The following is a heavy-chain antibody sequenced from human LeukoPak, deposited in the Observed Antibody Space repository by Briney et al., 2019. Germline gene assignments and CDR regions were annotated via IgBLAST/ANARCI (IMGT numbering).Heavy chain of an antibody. Sequence: PGRPLRLSCAASGFTFSSYGMHWVRQAPGKGLEWVAVIWYDGSNKYYADSVKGRFTISRDNSKNTLYLQMNSLRAEDTAVYYCARGGVVRYCSSTSCQQFDYWGQGTLVTVSS. CDR2: IWYDGSNK. J-gene: IGHJ4*02. CDR3: ARGGVVRYCSSTSCQQFDY. CDR1: GFTFSSYG. V-gene: IGHV3-33*01. D-gene: IGHD2-2*01.